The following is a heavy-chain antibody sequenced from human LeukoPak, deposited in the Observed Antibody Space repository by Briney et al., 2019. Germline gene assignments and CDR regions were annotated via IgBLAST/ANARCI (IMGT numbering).Heavy chain of an antibody. J-gene: IGHJ4*02. CDR2: IYASGNT. CDR3: ARGGSALFDS. Sequence: SETLSLTCAVSGDSISSYYWSWIRQPPGKGLEWLAYIYASGNTDYNPSLKSRVTISVDTSRNQISLKLSSVTAADTAVYYCARGGSALFDSWGQGTLVTVSS. V-gene: IGHV4-4*09. CDR1: GDSISSYY. D-gene: IGHD2-15*01.